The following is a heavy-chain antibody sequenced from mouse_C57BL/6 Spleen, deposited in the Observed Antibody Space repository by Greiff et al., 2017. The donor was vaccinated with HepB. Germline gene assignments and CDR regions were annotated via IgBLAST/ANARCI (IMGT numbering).Heavy chain of an antibody. CDR2: ISNGGGST. Sequence: DVMLVESGGGLVQPGGSLKLSCAASGFTFSDYYMYWVRQTPEKRLEWVAYISNGGGSTYYPDTVKGRFTISRDNAKNTLYLQMSRLKSEDTAMYYCARPNYYGSSPFAYWGQGTLVTVSA. D-gene: IGHD1-1*01. J-gene: IGHJ3*01. V-gene: IGHV5-12*01. CDR3: ARPNYYGSSPFAY. CDR1: GFTFSDYY.